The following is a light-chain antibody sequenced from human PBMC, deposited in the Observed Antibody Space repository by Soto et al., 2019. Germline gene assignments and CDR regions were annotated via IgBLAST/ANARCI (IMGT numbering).Light chain of an antibody. V-gene: IGKV3-15*01. J-gene: IGKJ2*01. CDR2: GAS. CDR3: QQYNNWPYT. CDR1: QSVSNN. Sequence: EIVMTQSPATLSVSPGERATLSCRASQSVSNNLAWYQQQPGQAPRLLIFGASTRATGTPARFSGSGSGTEFTLTISSLQSEDFAVYYCQQYNNWPYTFGQGTKLEIK.